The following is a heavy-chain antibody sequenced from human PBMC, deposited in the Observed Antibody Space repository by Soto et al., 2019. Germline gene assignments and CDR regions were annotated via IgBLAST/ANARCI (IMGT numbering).Heavy chain of an antibody. CDR3: AKFDLAYYDFWSGPGRDAFDI. CDR2: ISYDGSNK. Sequence: GGSLRLSCAASGFTFSSYGMHWVRQAPGKGLEWVAVISYDGSNKYYADSVKGRFTISRDNSKNTLYLQMNSLRAEDTAVYYCAKFDLAYYDFWSGPGRDAFDIWGQGTMVTVSS. D-gene: IGHD3-3*01. CDR1: GFTFSSYG. V-gene: IGHV3-30*18. J-gene: IGHJ3*02.